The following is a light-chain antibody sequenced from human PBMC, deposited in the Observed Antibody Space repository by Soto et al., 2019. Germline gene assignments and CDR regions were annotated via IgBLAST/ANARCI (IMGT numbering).Light chain of an antibody. CDR1: QSLQHSNGYNY. CDR3: MQALQTPA. V-gene: IGKV2-28*01. CDR2: LAS. J-gene: IGKJ1*01. Sequence: DFVMTQSPLSLPVTPGEPASISCRSSQSLQHSNGYNYLDWYVQKPGQSPQILIYLASNRASGVPERFSGSGSGTDFTLKISRVEAEDVGTYYCMQALQTPAFGQGTKVEIK.